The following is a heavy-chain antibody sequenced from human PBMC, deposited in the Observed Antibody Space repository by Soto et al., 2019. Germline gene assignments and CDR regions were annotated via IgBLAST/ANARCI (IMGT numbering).Heavy chain of an antibody. Sequence: EVQLVESGGGLVKPGGSLRLSCADSGFSFSYYSMNWIRQAPGQGLEWVSAISSNSAYIYYADSVKGRFTISRDNAKNSLYLHRNNPTADYTAVYYCARGGRKRTTPIDFLGEGTLVTISP. CDR3: ARGGRKRTTPIDF. CDR1: GFSFSYYS. V-gene: IGHV3-21*01. J-gene: IGHJ4*02. CDR2: ISSNSAYI.